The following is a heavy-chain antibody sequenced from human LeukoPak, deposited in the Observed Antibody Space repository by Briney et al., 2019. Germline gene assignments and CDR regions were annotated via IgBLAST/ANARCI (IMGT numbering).Heavy chain of an antibody. CDR2: VDPEDGET. CDR3: ARLRGYCSGGSCYSFPDY. Sequence: ASVKVSCKVSGYTFTDYYMHWVQQAPGKGLEWMGLVDPEDGETIYAEKFQGRVTISVDTSKNQFSLKLSSVAAADTAVYYCARLRGYCSGGSCYSFPDYWGQGTLVTVSS. CDR1: GYTFTDYY. D-gene: IGHD2-15*01. J-gene: IGHJ4*02. V-gene: IGHV1-69-2*01.